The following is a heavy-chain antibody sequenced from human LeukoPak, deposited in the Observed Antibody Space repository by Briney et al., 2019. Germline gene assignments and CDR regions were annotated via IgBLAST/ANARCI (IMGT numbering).Heavy chain of an antibody. D-gene: IGHD3-16*01. V-gene: IGHV3-74*01. J-gene: IGHJ1*01. CDR1: GMIFSDHW. CDR2: IKTDGRTT. Sequence: GGSLRLSCAASGMIFSDHWMHWVRQVAGKGLVWVSLIKTDGRTTIYADSVKGRFTISRDNGKSTLYLQMNSLRAEDTAIYYCTTGPSYGYEWWGQGTVVTVSS. CDR3: TTGPSYGYEW.